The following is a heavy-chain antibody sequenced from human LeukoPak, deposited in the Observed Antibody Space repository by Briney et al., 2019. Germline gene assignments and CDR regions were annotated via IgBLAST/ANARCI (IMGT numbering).Heavy chain of an antibody. D-gene: IGHD3-10*01. Sequence: PSETLSLTCAVYGGSFSAYYWSWIRQSPGKGLEWIGYIYYSGSTNYNPSLKSRVTISVDTSKNQFSLKLSSVTAADTAVYYCARAVIKLTMVRGVIGSWFDPWGQGTLVTVSS. CDR2: IYYSGST. J-gene: IGHJ5*02. V-gene: IGHV4-59*01. CDR1: GGSFSAYY. CDR3: ARAVIKLTMVRGVIGSWFDP.